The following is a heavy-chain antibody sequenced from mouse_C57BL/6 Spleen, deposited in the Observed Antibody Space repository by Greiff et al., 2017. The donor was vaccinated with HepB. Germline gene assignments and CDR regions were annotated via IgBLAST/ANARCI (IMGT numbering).Heavy chain of an antibody. J-gene: IGHJ2*01. D-gene: IGHD1-1*01. CDR3: TRDFLYYGSSYDY. V-gene: IGHV5-9-1*02. Sequence: EVQVVESGEGLVKPGGSLKLSCAASGFTFSSYAMSWVRQTPEKRLEWVAYISSGGDYIYYADTVKGRFTISRDNARNTLYLQMSSLKSEDTAMYYCTRDFLYYGSSYDYWGQGTTLTVSS. CDR1: GFTFSSYA. CDR2: ISSGGDYI.